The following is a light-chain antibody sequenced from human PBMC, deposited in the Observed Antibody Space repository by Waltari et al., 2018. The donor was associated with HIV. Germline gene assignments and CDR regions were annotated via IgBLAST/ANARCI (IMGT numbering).Light chain of an antibody. Sequence: DIQMTQSPSSLSASVGDRVTIACRASQSIATYLNWYDQKPGKAPKLVIYATSALQSGVPSRFSGSGSGTDFTLTIGSLQPEDFGTYYCQQSYSVPFTFGPGTKVDIK. CDR3: QQSYSVPFT. J-gene: IGKJ3*01. CDR1: QSIATY. CDR2: ATS. V-gene: IGKV1-39*01.